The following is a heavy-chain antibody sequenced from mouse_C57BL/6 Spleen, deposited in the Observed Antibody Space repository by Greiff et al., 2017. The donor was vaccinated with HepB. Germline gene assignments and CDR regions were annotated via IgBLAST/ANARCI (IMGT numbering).Heavy chain of an antibody. D-gene: IGHD1-1*01. CDR1: GYTFTSYW. J-gene: IGHJ4*01. CDR3: ARSRDYGSSWGYAMDY. V-gene: IGHV1-55*01. Sequence: VQLQQPGAELVKPGASVKMSCKASGYTFTSYWITWVKQRPGQGLEWIGDIYPGSGSTNYNEKFKSKATLTVDTSSSTAYMQLSSLTSEDSAVYDCARSRDYGSSWGYAMDYWGQGTSVTVSS. CDR2: IYPGSGST.